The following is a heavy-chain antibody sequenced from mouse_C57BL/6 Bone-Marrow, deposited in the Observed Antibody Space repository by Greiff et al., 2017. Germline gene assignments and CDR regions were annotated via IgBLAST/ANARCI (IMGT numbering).Heavy chain of an antibody. CDR3: ARDLPSSTTDWYFDV. CDR2: ILPASGST. CDR1: GYTFTGYW. J-gene: IGHJ1*03. Sequence: QVQLQQSGAELMKPGASVKLSCKATGYTFTGYWIEWVKQRPGHGLEWIGEILPASGSTNYNEKFKGKATFTADTSSNTAYMQLSSLTTEDSAIYYCARDLPSSTTDWYFDVWGTGTTVTVSS. V-gene: IGHV1-9*01. D-gene: IGHD1-1*01.